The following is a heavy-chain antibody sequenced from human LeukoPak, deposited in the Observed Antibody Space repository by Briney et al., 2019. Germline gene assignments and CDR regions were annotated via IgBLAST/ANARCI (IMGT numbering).Heavy chain of an antibody. CDR1: GFAFSSYN. J-gene: IGHJ4*02. Sequence: GGSLRLSCAASGFAFSSYNMKWVCQAPGKGLEWVSFISTTSTYIYYADSVKGRFTVSRDNSKNLLYLQMDSLRVEDTAVYYCARAGTCSSTSCDGGIEYWGQGTLVTVSS. D-gene: IGHD2-2*01. CDR3: ARAGTCSSTSCDGGIEY. V-gene: IGHV3-21*06. CDR2: ISTTSTYI.